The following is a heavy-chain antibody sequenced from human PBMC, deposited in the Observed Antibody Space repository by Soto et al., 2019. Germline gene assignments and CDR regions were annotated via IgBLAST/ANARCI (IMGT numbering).Heavy chain of an antibody. CDR1: GGSFSGHY. J-gene: IGHJ6*02. Sequence: QVQIQQWGAGLLKPSETLSLTCAVYGGSFSGHYWSWIRQPPGKGLEWIGEINHSGSTKYNPSLKSRVTISVDSFKKQFSLKLSSVTAADMAVYYCARVSGANYDFWSGYSGFAYYGMDVWGQGTTVTVSS. CDR3: ARVSGANYDFWSGYSGFAYYGMDV. D-gene: IGHD3-3*01. V-gene: IGHV4-34*01. CDR2: INHSGST.